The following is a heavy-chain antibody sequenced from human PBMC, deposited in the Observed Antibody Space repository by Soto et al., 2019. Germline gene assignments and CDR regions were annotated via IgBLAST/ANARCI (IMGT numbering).Heavy chain of an antibody. D-gene: IGHD6-13*01. CDR3: AREPSTWSMGLDY. CDR1: GFAFSNYR. Sequence: DVQLVDSGGGLVQPGGSLRLSCAASGFAFSNYRMNWVRQAPGKGLEWVSYIYSSGSPIYYADSVKGRFSISRDNAKNSMYLQMNSLRDEDTAVYYCAREPSTWSMGLDYWGQGTLVTVSS. V-gene: IGHV3-48*02. J-gene: IGHJ4*02. CDR2: IYSSGSPI.